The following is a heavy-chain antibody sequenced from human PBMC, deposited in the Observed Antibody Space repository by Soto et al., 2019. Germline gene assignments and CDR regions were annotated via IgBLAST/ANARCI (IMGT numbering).Heavy chain of an antibody. J-gene: IGHJ4*02. CDR2: IWYDGSNK. D-gene: IGHD3-10*01. CDR1: GFTFSTYG. V-gene: IGHV3-33*01. Sequence: QVQLVESGGGVVQPGRSLRLSCAASGFTFSTYGMHWVRQAPGKGLEWVAAIWYDGSNKYYADSVKGRFTISRDNSKNTLCLQMNSLRAEDTAVYYCAREAKEYYSDYWGQGTLVTVSS. CDR3: AREAKEYYSDY.